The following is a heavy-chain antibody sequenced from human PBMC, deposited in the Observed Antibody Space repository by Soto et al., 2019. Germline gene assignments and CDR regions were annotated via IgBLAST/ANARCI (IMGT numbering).Heavy chain of an antibody. CDR2: ISGSGGSK. Sequence: EVQLLESGGGLVQPGGSLRLSCAASGFTFSSYAMSWVRQAPGKGLEWVSAISGSGGSKYYADSVKGRFTISKDNSKNTLYLQMNRLRAEDTAVYYCAKRHGSGSYFPYYYYYMDVGGKGTTVTVSS. V-gene: IGHV3-23*01. J-gene: IGHJ6*03. D-gene: IGHD3-10*01. CDR1: GFTFSSYA. CDR3: AKRHGSGSYFPYYYYYMDV.